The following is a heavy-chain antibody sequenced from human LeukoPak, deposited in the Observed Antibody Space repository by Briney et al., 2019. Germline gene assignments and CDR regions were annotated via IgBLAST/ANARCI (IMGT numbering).Heavy chain of an antibody. V-gene: IGHV1-2*04. CDR1: GYTLTELS. CDR2: INPNSGGT. J-gene: IGHJ6*02. Sequence: ASVKVSCKVSGYTLTELSMHWVRQAPGQGLEWMGWINPNSGGTNYAQKFQGWVTMTRDTSISTAYMELSRLRSDDTAVYYCARMRPPATWGLYYYYGMDVWGQGTTVTVSS. D-gene: IGHD1-26*01. CDR3: ARMRPPATWGLYYYYGMDV.